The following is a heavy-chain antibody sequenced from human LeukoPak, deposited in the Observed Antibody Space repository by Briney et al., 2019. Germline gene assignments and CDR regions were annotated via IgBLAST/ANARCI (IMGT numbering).Heavy chain of an antibody. Sequence: ASPKVSCKASVYTSTGSYMHCVRQAPGQGLEWMGWINPNSGGTNYAQKFQGRVTMTRDTSISTAYMELSRLRSDDTAVYYCARIFGVVITEYYFDYWGQGTLVTVSS. V-gene: IGHV1-2*02. CDR1: VYTSTGSY. J-gene: IGHJ4*02. D-gene: IGHD3-3*01. CDR3: ARIFGVVITEYYFDY. CDR2: INPNSGGT.